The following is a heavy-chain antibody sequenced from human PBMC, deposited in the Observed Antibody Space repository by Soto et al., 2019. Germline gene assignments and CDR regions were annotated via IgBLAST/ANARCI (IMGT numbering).Heavy chain of an antibody. CDR3: ARQQLLPFYYSLDV. V-gene: IGHV4-59*01. J-gene: IGHJ6*02. CDR2: IYYRGST. D-gene: IGHD6-13*01. CDR1: GGSISGYY. Sequence: SETLSLTCNVSGGSISGYYWSWIRQAPGKGLEYIGYIYYRGSTNYNPSLKSRVTMSVDTSRNQFSLTLNSVTATDTAVYYCARQQLLPFYYSLDVWGQGTTVTVSS.